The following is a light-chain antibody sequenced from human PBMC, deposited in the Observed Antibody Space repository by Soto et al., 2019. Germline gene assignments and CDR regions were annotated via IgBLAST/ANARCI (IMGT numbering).Light chain of an antibody. V-gene: IGKV3-20*01. J-gene: IGKJ2*01. Sequence: EIVLTQSPGTLSLSPGERATLSCRASQSVSGNYLAWYQQKPGQSPRLLIYGSSDRATDIPDRFSGSGSETDFTLTISRVEPEDFAVYYWQQYGISPPYTFGQGTRLEI. CDR1: QSVSGNY. CDR2: GSS. CDR3: QQYGISPPYT.